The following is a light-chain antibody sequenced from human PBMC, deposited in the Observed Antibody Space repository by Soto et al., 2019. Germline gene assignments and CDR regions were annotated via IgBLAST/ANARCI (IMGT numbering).Light chain of an antibody. Sequence: DIQVTQSPSSLSASEGDRVTITCRASQSISSWLAWYQQKPGIAPKLLIYKASTLQSGVSSRFSGSGYGTEFTLTISSLQPDDFATYYCQHYNSYSEAFGQGTKVDIK. J-gene: IGKJ1*01. V-gene: IGKV1-5*03. CDR3: QHYNSYSEA. CDR2: KAS. CDR1: QSISSW.